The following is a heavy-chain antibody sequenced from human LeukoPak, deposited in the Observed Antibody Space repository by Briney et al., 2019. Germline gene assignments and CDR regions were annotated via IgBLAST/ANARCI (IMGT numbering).Heavy chain of an antibody. CDR2: IYYSGST. V-gene: IGHV4-61*01. CDR3: VTYCSGGSCYSADAFDI. CDR1: GGSVSSGSYY. J-gene: IGHJ3*02. Sequence: SETLSLTCTVSGGSVSSGSYYWSWIRQPPGKGLEWIGYIYYSGSTNYNPSLKSRVTISVDTSKNQFSLKLSSVTAADTAVYYCVTYCSGGSCYSADAFDIWGQGTMVTVS. D-gene: IGHD2-15*01.